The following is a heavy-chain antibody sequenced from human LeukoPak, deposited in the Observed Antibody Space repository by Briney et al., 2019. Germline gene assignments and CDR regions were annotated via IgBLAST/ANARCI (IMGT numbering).Heavy chain of an antibody. CDR3: ARGRYCSSPNCYKPTIPRFDP. J-gene: IGHJ5*02. CDR2: INAGNGNI. Sequence: GAPVKVSCKASGYTFTSYAMHWVRQAPGQRLEWMGWINAGNGNIRHSQKFQGRVTITRDTSASTAYMELSSLKSEDTAVYYCARGRYCSSPNCYKPTIPRFDPWGQGTLVTVSS. V-gene: IGHV1-3*01. CDR1: GYTFTSYA. D-gene: IGHD2-2*02.